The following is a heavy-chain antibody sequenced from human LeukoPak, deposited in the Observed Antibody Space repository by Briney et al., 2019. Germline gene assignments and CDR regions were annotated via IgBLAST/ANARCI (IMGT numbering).Heavy chain of an antibody. CDR2: MNPNSGNT. Sequence: ASVKVSCKASGYTFTSYDINWVRQATGQGLEWMGWMNPNSGNTGYAQKFQGRVTMTRNTSISTAYMELRSLRSDDTAVYYCARDLLGFGETNWGQGTLVTVSS. CDR3: ARDLLGFGETN. D-gene: IGHD3-10*01. J-gene: IGHJ4*02. CDR1: GYTFTSYD. V-gene: IGHV1-8*01.